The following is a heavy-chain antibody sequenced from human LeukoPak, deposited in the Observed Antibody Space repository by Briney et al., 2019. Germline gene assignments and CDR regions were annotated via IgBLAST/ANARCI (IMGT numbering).Heavy chain of an antibody. V-gene: IGHV3-48*03. CDR1: RFTFCSYE. Sequence: HGGSLRLSCAASRFTFCSYEMMWVPQAPGEGRVWVSYINSGGSPIFHAHCERARFPISRDNAKNSLYLQRNSLRAEDTAVYYCAELGITMIGGVWGKGTTVTISS. CDR3: AELGITMIGGV. D-gene: IGHD3-10*02. J-gene: IGHJ6*04. CDR2: INSGGSPI.